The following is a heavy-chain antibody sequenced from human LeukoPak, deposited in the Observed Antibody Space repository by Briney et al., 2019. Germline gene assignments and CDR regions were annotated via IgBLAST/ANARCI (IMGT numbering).Heavy chain of an antibody. CDR3: ARIDYGDYAAVNY. J-gene: IGHJ4*02. CDR2: IYHSGST. V-gene: IGHV4-38-2*02. D-gene: IGHD4-17*01. Sequence: PSETLSLTCTVSGYSISSGYYWGWIRQPPGKRLEWIGSIYHSGSTYYNPSLKSRVTISVDTSKKQFSLKLSSVTAADTAVYYCARIDYGDYAAVNYWGQGTLVTVSS. CDR1: GYSISSGYY.